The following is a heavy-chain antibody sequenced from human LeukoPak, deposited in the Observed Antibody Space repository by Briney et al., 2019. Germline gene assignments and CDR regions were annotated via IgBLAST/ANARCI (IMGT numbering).Heavy chain of an antibody. CDR2: INTDGSST. D-gene: IGHD3-10*01. CDR3: ARTVPGYFFDS. V-gene: IGHV3-74*01. CDR1: GFTFSSYW. J-gene: IGHJ4*02. Sequence: GGSLRLSCAASGFTFSSYWMHWVRQAPGMGLVWVSRINTDGSSTTYADSVKGRFTISRDSAKNTLYLQMNSLSAEDTAVYYCARTVPGYFFDSWGQGTLVTVSS.